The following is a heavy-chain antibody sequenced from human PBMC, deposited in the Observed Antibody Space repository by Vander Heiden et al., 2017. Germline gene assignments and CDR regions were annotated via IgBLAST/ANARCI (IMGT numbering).Heavy chain of an antibody. CDR1: GFPFSSFA. CDR3: ARDPGRYCSGNSCYSYYFDY. V-gene: IGHV3-33*01. Sequence: QVQLVESGGGVVQPGRSLRLSCAASGFPFSSFAMHWVRQAPGKGLEWVAVRWYDGSNKYYADSVKGRFTISRDNSKNTLYLQMDSLRAEDTALYYCARDPGRYCSGNSCYSYYFDYWGQGTLVTVSS. D-gene: IGHD2-15*01. CDR2: RWYDGSNK. J-gene: IGHJ4*02.